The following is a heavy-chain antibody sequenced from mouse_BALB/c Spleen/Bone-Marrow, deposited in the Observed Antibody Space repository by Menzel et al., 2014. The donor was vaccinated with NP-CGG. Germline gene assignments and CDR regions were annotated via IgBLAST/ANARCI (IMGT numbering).Heavy chain of an antibody. J-gene: IGHJ2*01. V-gene: IGHV5-9-2*01. CDR1: GFTFSSYG. D-gene: IGHD1-1*01. CDR2: ISGGGSYT. CDR3: ARQYGSSYFDY. Sequence: EVQRVESGGGLVKPGGSLELSCAASGFTFSSYGMSWVRQTPEKRLEWVATISGGGSYTYYPDSVKGRFTISRDNAKNNLYLQMSSLRSEDTALYYCARQYGSSYFDYWGQGTTLTVSS.